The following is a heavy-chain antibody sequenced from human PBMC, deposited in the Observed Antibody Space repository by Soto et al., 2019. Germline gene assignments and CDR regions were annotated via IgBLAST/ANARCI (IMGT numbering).Heavy chain of an antibody. CDR1: GFTFSSYV. D-gene: IGHD3-3*01. CDR2: ISASGGST. CDR3: ATCVTIFGGNYYYYYGMDV. J-gene: IGHJ6*02. V-gene: IGHV3-23*01. Sequence: GGSLRLSCAPSGFTFSSYVMSWVRQAPGKGLEWVSAISASGGSTFYADSVKGRFTISRDNSKNTLYLQINSLRAEDTAVYYCATCVTIFGGNYYYYYGMDVWGQGTAVTVSS.